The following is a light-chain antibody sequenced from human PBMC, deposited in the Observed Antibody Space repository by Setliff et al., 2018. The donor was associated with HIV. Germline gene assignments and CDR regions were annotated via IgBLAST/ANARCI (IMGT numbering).Light chain of an antibody. CDR1: STDVGRYIF. V-gene: IGLV2-14*03. Sequence: QSALTQPASVSGSPGQSITISCTGSSTDVGRYIFVSLYQQHPGKAPRLMIFDVSNRPSGVSNRFSGSKSGSTASLTISGLQPEDEADYYCSSYTSSSTRVFGTGTKVTVL. J-gene: IGLJ1*01. CDR3: SSYTSSSTRV. CDR2: DVS.